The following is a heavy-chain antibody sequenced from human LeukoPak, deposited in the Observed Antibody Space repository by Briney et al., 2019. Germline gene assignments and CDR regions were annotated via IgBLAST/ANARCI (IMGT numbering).Heavy chain of an antibody. J-gene: IGHJ6*02. V-gene: IGHV5-51*01. D-gene: IGHD4-17*01. CDR1: GYSFTIYW. CDR3: ARDAPYGDYGHNYYYYGMDV. Sequence: GESLKLSCKTSGYSFTIYWIGWVRQMSGKGLEWMGIIYPSDSDTRYSPSFQGQVTISADKSISTAYLQWNSLRAEDTAVYYCARDAPYGDYGHNYYYYGMDVWGQGTTVTVSS. CDR2: IYPSDSDT.